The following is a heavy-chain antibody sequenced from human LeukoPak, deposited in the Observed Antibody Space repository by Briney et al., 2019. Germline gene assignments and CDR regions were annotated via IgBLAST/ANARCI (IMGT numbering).Heavy chain of an antibody. CDR1: GYTFTSYA. Sequence: ASVKVSCKASGYTFTSYAMNWVRQAPGQGLEWMGGIIPIFGTANYAQKFQGRVTITADKSTSTAYMELSSLRSEDTAVYYRARRDSSSWHNWFDPWGQGTLVTVSS. D-gene: IGHD6-13*01. J-gene: IGHJ5*02. CDR2: IIPIFGTA. CDR3: ARRDSSSWHNWFDP. V-gene: IGHV1-69*06.